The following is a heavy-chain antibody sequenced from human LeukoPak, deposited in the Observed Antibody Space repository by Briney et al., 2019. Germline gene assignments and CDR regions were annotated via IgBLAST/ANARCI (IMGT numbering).Heavy chain of an antibody. CDR2: ISGSGGST. V-gene: IGHV3-23*01. D-gene: IGHD5-12*01. CDR3: AKGPVATIDY. Sequence: GGSLRLSCAASGFTFSSYAMRWVRRAPGKGLEWVSVISGSGGSTYYADSVKGRFTISRDNSKNTLYLQMNSLRAEDTAVYYCAKGPVATIDYWGQGTLVTVSS. CDR1: GFTFSSYA. J-gene: IGHJ4*02.